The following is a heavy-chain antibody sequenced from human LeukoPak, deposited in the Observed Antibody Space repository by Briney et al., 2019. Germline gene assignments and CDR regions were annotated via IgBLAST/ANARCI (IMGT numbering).Heavy chain of an antibody. Sequence: GGSLRLSCAASGFTFSNYAIHWVRQAPGKGLEWVASIRFNGNFYADHVKGRFTISRDNSKRTVSLQMDTLRTEDTALYYCARENWDFDFWGQGTLVTVSS. CDR1: GFTFSNYA. CDR2: IRFNGN. CDR3: ARENWDFDF. D-gene: IGHD7-27*01. V-gene: IGHV3-30*02. J-gene: IGHJ4*02.